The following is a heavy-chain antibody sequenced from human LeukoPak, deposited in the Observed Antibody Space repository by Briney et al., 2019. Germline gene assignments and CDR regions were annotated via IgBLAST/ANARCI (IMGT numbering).Heavy chain of an antibody. CDR3: ARELAAASYTFDP. D-gene: IGHD6-13*01. CDR2: INPNSCGT. Sequence: GASVKVSCKASGYTFTGYYMHWVRQAPGKGLEWMGGINPNSCGTNYAQKFQGRVTMTRDTSISTAYMELSRLRSDGTAVYYCARELAAASYTFDPWGQGTLVTVSS. CDR1: GYTFTGYY. J-gene: IGHJ5*02. V-gene: IGHV1-2*02.